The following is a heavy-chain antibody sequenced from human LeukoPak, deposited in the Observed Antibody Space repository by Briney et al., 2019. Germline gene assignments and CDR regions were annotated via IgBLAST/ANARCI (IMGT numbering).Heavy chain of an antibody. CDR1: GYTFTSSG. D-gene: IGHD1-26*01. CDR3: ARDLDQYSGRFGGFGHDF. CDR2: ISIYNGDT. J-gene: IGHJ4*02. Sequence: ASVKVSCKTSGYTFTSSGITWVRQAPGQGLEWMGWISIYNGDTNYAQKLQDRVTMTTDTSTSTAYIELRSLRSDDTAVYYCARDLDQYSGRFGGFGHDFWGQGTLVTVSS. V-gene: IGHV1-18*01.